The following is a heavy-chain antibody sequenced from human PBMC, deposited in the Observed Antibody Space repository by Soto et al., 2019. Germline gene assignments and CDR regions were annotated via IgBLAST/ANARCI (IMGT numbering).Heavy chain of an antibody. V-gene: IGHV1-58*01. J-gene: IGHJ4*02. CDR1: GLTFTISA. CDR2: IVVGSGNT. CDR3: AASSSGRYPYFHY. D-gene: IGHD1-26*01. Sequence: QMQLVQSGPEVKKPGTSVKVSCKGSGLTFTISAVQWARQARGQRLEWIGWIVVGSGNTNYAQEFQERVTITMDTSTRTAYMELSSLRSEDTAVYDCAASSSGRYPYFHYWGQGTLVTVSS.